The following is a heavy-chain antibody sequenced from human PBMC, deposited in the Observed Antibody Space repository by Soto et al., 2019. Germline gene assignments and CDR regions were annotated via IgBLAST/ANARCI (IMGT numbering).Heavy chain of an antibody. CDR1: GFTFSSYV. CDR2: ISYDGNNK. J-gene: IGHJ6*02. CDR3: ARAGCDGGSCYTLVGLRYGMDV. D-gene: IGHD2-15*01. V-gene: IGHV3-30-3*01. Sequence: QVQLVESGGGVVQPGRSLRLSCAASGFTFSSYVMYWVSQAPGKGLEWVLVISYDGNNKYYADSVKGRFTISRDNSKNTLYLQMNSLRVEDTAVYYFARAGCDGGSCYTLVGLRYGMDVWGQGTTVTVSS.